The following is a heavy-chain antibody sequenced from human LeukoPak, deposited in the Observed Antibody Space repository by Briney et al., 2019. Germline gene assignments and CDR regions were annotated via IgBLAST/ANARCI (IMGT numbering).Heavy chain of an antibody. CDR3: ARALRDFWSGYSTGFDY. D-gene: IGHD3-3*01. Sequence: GASVKVSCKASGYTFTDYYMHWVRQAPGQGLEWMGWINPNSGGTNYAQKFQGRVTMTRDTSISTAYMELSRLRSDDTAVYYCARALRDFWSGYSTGFDYWGQGTLVTVSS. CDR1: GYTFTDYY. V-gene: IGHV1-2*02. CDR2: INPNSGGT. J-gene: IGHJ4*02.